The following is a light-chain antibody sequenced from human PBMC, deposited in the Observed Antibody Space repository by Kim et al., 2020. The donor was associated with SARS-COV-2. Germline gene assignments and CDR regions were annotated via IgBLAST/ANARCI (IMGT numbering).Light chain of an antibody. CDR2: DVS. V-gene: IGLV2-11*01. J-gene: IGLJ2*01. CDR3: CSYAGSYTVV. CDR1: SSDVGGYNY. Sequence: QSALTQPRSVSGSPGQSVTISCTGTSSDVGGYNYVSWYQQHPGKAPKLMIYDVSKRPSGVPDRFSGSKSGNTASLTISVLQAEDEADYYCCSYAGSYTVVFGGGTQLTVL.